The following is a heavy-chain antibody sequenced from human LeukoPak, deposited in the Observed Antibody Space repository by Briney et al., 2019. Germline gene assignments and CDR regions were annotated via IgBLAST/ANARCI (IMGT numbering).Heavy chain of an antibody. CDR2: ISSGSKYI. J-gene: IGHJ4*02. Sequence: PGGSLRLSCEDSGFTFSSYSMNWVRQAPGKGLEWVSSISSGSKYIYNADSVKGRFTISRDNAKNSLYLQMNSLRAEDTAVYYCARALSYSYGSMDFWGQGTLVIVSS. CDR1: GFTFSSYS. CDR3: ARALSYSYGSMDF. V-gene: IGHV3-21*01. D-gene: IGHD5-18*01.